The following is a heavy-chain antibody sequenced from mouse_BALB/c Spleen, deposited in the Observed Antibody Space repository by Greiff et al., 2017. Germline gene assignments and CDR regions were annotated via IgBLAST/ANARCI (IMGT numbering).Heavy chain of an antibody. V-gene: IGHV3-8*02. D-gene: IGHD1-1*01. J-gene: IGHJ2*01. CDR1: GDSITSGY. CDR2: ISYSGST. CDR3: ARDRDGSSPWYFDY. Sequence: VQLKQSGPSLVKPSQTLSLTCSVTGDSITSGYWNWIRKFPGNKLEYMGYISYSGSTYYNPSLKSRISITRDTSKNQYYLQLNSVTTEDTATYYCARDRDGSSPWYFDYWGQGTTLTGSS.